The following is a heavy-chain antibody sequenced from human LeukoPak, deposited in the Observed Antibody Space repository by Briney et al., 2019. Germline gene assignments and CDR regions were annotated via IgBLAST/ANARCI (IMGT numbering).Heavy chain of an antibody. D-gene: IGHD2-2*02. CDR3: ARVQAVGVPVAIDAYYDYGMDV. J-gene: IGHJ6*02. CDR2: IIPIVGIT. Sequence: SVKVSCKASGGTFTKNAMSWVRQAPGRGLEWMGRIIPIVGITHYAQKFQGRLTITADTSSTTAYMELSSLRSEDTAVYYCARVQAVGVPVAIDAYYDYGMDVWGQGTTVTVSS. V-gene: IGHV1-69*04. CDR1: GGTFTKNA.